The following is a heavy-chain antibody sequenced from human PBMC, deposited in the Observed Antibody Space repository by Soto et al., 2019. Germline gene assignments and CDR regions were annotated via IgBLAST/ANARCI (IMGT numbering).Heavy chain of an antibody. J-gene: IGHJ6*02. D-gene: IGHD6-19*01. V-gene: IGHV1-2*04. CDR3: ARDIRPDSSGWYGMVV. Sequence: QVQLVQSGAEVRKPGASVKVSCKASGYTFTAYYLHWVRQAPGQGLEWMGWINPNSGGTVYAQKFKGWVTMTRDTSITTAYMELSSLKSDDTAVYYCARDIRPDSSGWYGMVVWGQGTTVTVSS. CDR2: INPNSGGT. CDR1: GYTFTAYY.